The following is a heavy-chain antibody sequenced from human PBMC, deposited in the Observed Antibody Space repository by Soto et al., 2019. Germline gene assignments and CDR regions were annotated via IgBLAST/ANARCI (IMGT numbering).Heavy chain of an antibody. D-gene: IGHD3-10*01. J-gene: IGHJ4*02. CDR2: IAPHSGRT. CDR1: GYAFTSYG. Sequence: QVQLVQSGPEVKNPGASVRVSCVASGYAFTSYGVNWVRQAPGQGLEGVGWIAPHSGRTTYLPKFQGRVTMTADVSTNTAYIELRSLKSDDTGIYFCARAATGSYHSAYWGQGTVVTVSS. V-gene: IGHV1-18*04. CDR3: ARAATGSYHSAY.